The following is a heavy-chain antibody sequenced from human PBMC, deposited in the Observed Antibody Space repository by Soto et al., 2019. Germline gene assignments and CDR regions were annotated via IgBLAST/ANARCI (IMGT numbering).Heavy chain of an antibody. Sequence: SETLSLTCTVSSGSISSYYWSWIRQSPGKGLEWIGYFYYGGDTKYYNPSLKSRVTISVDTSKNQFSLKLSSVTDADSAVYYCASHIYYDFDYWGQGTLVTVSS. J-gene: IGHJ4*02. CDR2: FYYGGDT. D-gene: IGHD3-10*01. CDR1: SGSISSYY. CDR3: ASHIYYDFDY. V-gene: IGHV4-59*01.